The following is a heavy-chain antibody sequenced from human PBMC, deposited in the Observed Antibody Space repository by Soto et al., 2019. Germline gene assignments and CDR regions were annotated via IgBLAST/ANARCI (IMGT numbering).Heavy chain of an antibody. J-gene: IGHJ4*02. CDR2: ISSRGDDI. CDR3: AGAAYRYGYCFDY. Sequence: QLVESGGGLVKPGGSLRLSCAGSGFTFSSDSMNWVRQAPGKGLEWVSYISSRGDDIHYADSVKGRFTISRDNANKLLYLKTTSLRAEDTAVYYCAGAAYRYGYCFDYWGQGTLVTVSS. D-gene: IGHD5-18*01. V-gene: IGHV3-21*01. CDR1: GFTFSSDS.